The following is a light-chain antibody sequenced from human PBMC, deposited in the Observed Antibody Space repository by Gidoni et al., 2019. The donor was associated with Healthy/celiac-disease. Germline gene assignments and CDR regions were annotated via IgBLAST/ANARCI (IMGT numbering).Light chain of an antibody. CDR1: QSVSSS. CDR2: DAS. CDR3: QQRSTWPLT. V-gene: IGKV3-11*01. J-gene: IGKJ4*01. Sequence: EIVLTQSPATLSLSPGERATLSCRASQSVSSSLAWYQQKPGQAPRLLIYDASNRATGIPARFSGSGSGTDFPLTISSLEPEDFAVYYCQQRSTWPLTFGGGTKVLIK.